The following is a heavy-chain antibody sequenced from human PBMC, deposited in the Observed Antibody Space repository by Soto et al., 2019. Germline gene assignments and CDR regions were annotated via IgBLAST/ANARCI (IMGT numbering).Heavy chain of an antibody. Sequence: GGSLRLSCAVSGFAFSSYEMNWVRQAPGKGLEWVSYIGTSGKTIYYADSVRGRFTISRDNAKNSLYLQRNSLRAEDTAVYFCARDPAIYSGKFDYGLDVWGRGTTVTVSS. J-gene: IGHJ6*02. D-gene: IGHD4-4*01. CDR3: ARDPAIYSGKFDYGLDV. CDR1: GFAFSSYE. CDR2: IGTSGKTI. V-gene: IGHV3-48*03.